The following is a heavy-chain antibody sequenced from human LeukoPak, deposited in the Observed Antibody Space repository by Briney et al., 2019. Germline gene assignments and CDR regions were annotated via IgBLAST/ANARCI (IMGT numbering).Heavy chain of an antibody. D-gene: IGHD6-13*01. CDR3: ASPTSRIAAAGIFDY. CDR2: MNPNSGNT. J-gene: IGHJ4*02. Sequence: ASVKVSCKASGYTFTSYDINWARQATGQGLEWMGWMNPNSGNTGYAQKFQGRVTMTRNTSISTAYMELSGLRSEDTAVYYCASPTSRIAAAGIFDYWGQGTLVTVSS. CDR1: GYTFTSYD. V-gene: IGHV1-8*01.